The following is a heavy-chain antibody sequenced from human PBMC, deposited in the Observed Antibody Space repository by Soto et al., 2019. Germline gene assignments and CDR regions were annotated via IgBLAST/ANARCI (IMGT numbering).Heavy chain of an antibody. CDR2: INHSGST. Sequence: SETLSLTCAVYGGSFSGYYWSWIRQPPGKGLEWIGEINHSGSTNYNPSLKSRVTISVDTSKNQFSLKLSSVTAADTAVYYCARRRITMVRGALRYYYYGMDVWGQGTTVTVSS. CDR1: GGSFSGYY. D-gene: IGHD3-10*01. J-gene: IGHJ6*02. V-gene: IGHV4-34*01. CDR3: ARRRITMVRGALRYYYYGMDV.